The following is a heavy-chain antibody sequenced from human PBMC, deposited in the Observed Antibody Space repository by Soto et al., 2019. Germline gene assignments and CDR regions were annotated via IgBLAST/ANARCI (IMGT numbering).Heavy chain of an antibody. CDR1: GFTFSNAW. Sequence: EVQLVESGGGLVKPGESLRLSCAASGFTFSNAWMNWVRQGPGKGLEWVGRIKSNAYGATTDYAAPVKGRFTISRDDSRDTLYLLMNSLKTEDTAVYYCTTTLGYCSTSCPWGQGSLVTV. CDR3: TTTLGYCSTSCP. D-gene: IGHD2-2*01. CDR2: IKSNAYGATT. J-gene: IGHJ5*02. V-gene: IGHV3-15*01.